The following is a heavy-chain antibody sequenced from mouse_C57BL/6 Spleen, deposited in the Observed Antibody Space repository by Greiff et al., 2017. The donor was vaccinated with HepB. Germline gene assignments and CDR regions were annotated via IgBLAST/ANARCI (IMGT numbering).Heavy chain of an antibody. Sequence: EVQLVESGPGLVKPSQSLSLTCSVPGYSITSGYYWNWIRQFPGNKLEWMGYISYDGSNNYNPSLKNRISITRDTSKNQFFLKLNSVTTEDTATYYCARGGGNYGGAWFAYWGQGTLVTVSA. V-gene: IGHV3-6*01. CDR2: ISYDGSN. CDR3: ARGGGNYGGAWFAY. D-gene: IGHD2-1*01. J-gene: IGHJ3*01. CDR1: GYSITSGYY.